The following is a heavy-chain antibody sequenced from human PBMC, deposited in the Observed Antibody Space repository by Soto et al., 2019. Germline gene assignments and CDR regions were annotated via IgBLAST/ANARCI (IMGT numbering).Heavy chain of an antibody. CDR2: ISYDGSNK. CDR3: AKDGYQLLTYLDY. CDR1: GFTSSSYG. D-gene: IGHD2-2*01. V-gene: IGHV3-30*18. J-gene: IGHJ4*02. Sequence: QVQLVESGGGVVQPGRSLRLSCAASGFTSSSYGMHWVRQAPGKGLEWVAVISYDGSNKYYADSVKGRFTISRDNSKNTLYLQMNSLRAEDTAVYYCAKDGYQLLTYLDYWGQGTLVTVSS.